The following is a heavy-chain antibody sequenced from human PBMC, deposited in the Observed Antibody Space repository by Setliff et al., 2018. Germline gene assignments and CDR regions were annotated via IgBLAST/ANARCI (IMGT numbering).Heavy chain of an antibody. Sequence: GESLTISCAASGFTFSSYMMNWVRQAPGKGLEWVSSISSSSIYIYYADSVKGRFTISRDNAKNSLYLQMNSLRAEDTAVYYCARVRSSLVVAGSADYWGQGTLVTVSS. CDR1: GFTFSSYM. D-gene: IGHD6-19*01. V-gene: IGHV3-21*01. J-gene: IGHJ4*02. CDR2: ISSSSIYI. CDR3: ARVRSSLVVAGSADY.